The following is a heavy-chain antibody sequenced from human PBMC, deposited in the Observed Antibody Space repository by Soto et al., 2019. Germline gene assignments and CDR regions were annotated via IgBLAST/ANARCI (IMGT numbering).Heavy chain of an antibody. Sequence: VKVSCKASGYNFLNYDINWVRQATGQGLEWMGWMNTRSGNRGYGQKFQGRVTMTMDTSISTVYMELHSLRSEDTAVYYCARAAASLDPWGQGTLVTVSS. D-gene: IGHD6-25*01. CDR2: MNTRSGNR. CDR1: GYNFLNYD. J-gene: IGHJ5*02. V-gene: IGHV1-8*01. CDR3: ARAAASLDP.